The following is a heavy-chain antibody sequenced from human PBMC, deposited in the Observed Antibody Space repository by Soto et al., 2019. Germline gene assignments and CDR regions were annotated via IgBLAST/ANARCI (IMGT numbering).Heavy chain of an antibody. Sequence: QVQLQESGPGLVKPSQTLSLTCTVSGGSISSGGYYWSWIRQHPGKGLEWIGYIYYSGSTYYNPSLKSRVTISVDTSKNQFSLKLSSVTAADTAVYYCARDRIVVVPAAIDDYYYYGMDVWGQGTTVTVSS. CDR3: ARDRIVVVPAAIDDYYYYGMDV. CDR2: IYYSGST. CDR1: GGSISSGGYY. J-gene: IGHJ6*02. V-gene: IGHV4-31*03. D-gene: IGHD2-2*01.